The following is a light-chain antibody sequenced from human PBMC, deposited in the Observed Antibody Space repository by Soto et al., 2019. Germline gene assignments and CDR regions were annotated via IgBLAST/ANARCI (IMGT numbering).Light chain of an antibody. CDR2: KII. CDR1: SSDVGGYNY. Sequence: QSVLTQPPPASGSPGQSVSISCTGTSSDVGGYNYVSWYQQHPGKAPKLMIYKIIKRPSGVPDRFSGSKSGNASSLTVTGLQAEDEADYDCSSYAGNNNLRVFGGGTKLTVL. J-gene: IGLJ2*01. V-gene: IGLV2-8*01. CDR3: SSYAGNNNLRV.